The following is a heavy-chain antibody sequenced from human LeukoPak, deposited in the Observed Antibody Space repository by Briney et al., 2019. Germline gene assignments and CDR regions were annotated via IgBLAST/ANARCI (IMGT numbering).Heavy chain of an antibody. Sequence: PGGSLRLSCAASGFTFSSYEMNWVRQAPGKGLEWVSYISSSGSTIYYADSVKGRFTISRDNAKNSLYLQMNSLRAEDTAVYYCARASGIVVVPAAVTFDYWGQGTLVTVSS. CDR2: ISSSGSTI. CDR1: GFTFSSYE. V-gene: IGHV3-48*03. J-gene: IGHJ4*02. D-gene: IGHD2-2*01. CDR3: ARASGIVVVPAAVTFDY.